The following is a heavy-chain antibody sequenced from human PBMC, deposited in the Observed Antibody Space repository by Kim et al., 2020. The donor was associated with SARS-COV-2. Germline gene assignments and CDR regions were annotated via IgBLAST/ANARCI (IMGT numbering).Heavy chain of an antibody. CDR1: GFTFSSYG. CDR2: ISYDGSNK. J-gene: IGHJ6*03. Sequence: GGSLRLSCAASGFTFSSYGMHWVRQAPGKGLEWVAVISYDGSNKYYADSVKGRFTISRDNSKNTLYLQMNSLRAEDTAVYYCAKEAAAGDYYYYYMDVWGQGTTVTVSS. CDR3: AKEAAAGDYYYYYMDV. V-gene: IGHV3-30*18. D-gene: IGHD6-13*01.